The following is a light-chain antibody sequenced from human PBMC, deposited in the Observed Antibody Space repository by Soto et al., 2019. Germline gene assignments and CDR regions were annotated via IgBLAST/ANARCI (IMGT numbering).Light chain of an antibody. V-gene: IGKV3-20*01. Sequence: SVLSESPCTLSLSPGERDTLSCRASQSVSNNYLAWYQQKPDQAPRLLIYGSSNRATGIPDRFSGSGSGTDFTLTISILEPEDFAVYYCQQYGSSGTFGQGTKVDI. CDR1: QSVSNNY. CDR2: GSS. CDR3: QQYGSSGT. J-gene: IGKJ1*01.